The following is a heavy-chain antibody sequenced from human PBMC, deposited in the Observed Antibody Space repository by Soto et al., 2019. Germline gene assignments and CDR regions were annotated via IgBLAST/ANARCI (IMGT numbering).Heavy chain of an antibody. J-gene: IGHJ5*02. Sequence: EVQLVESGGGLVKPGGSLRLSCAASGFTFSSYSMNWVRQAPGKGLEWVSSISSSSSYIYYADSVKGRFTISRDNAKNSLYLQMNSVRAEDTAVYYCARDPRNWYGDVRNWFDPWGQGTLVTVSS. V-gene: IGHV3-21*01. CDR2: ISSSSSYI. CDR1: GFTFSSYS. D-gene: IGHD4-17*01. CDR3: ARDPRNWYGDVRNWFDP.